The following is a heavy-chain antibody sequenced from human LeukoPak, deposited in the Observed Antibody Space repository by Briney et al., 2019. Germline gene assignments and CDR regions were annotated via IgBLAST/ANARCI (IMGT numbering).Heavy chain of an antibody. CDR2: LYYTGST. CDR3: ASQVSSFYDFWSGYYPPYDY. Sequence: SETLSLTCTVSGGSISSSSYYWGWIRQPPGTGLEWIGSLYYTGSTYYNPSLKSRVTISVDTSKNQFSLKLSSVTAADTAVYYCASQVSSFYDFWSGYYPPYDYWGQGTLVTVSS. CDR1: GGSISSSSYY. V-gene: IGHV4-39*01. D-gene: IGHD3-3*01. J-gene: IGHJ4*02.